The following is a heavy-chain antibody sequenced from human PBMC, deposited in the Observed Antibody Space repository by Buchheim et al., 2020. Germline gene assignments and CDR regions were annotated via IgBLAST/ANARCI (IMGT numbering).Heavy chain of an antibody. J-gene: IGHJ3*02. Sequence: QLQLQESGPGLLKPSETLSLTCTVSGGSISSYYWSWIRQPPGKGLEWIGYIYYSGSTNYNPSLKSRGTISVDTSKNQFSLKLSSVTAADTAVYYCARWALDDSSGYYPRHAFDIWGQGT. CDR1: GGSISSYY. CDR3: ARWALDDSSGYYPRHAFDI. CDR2: IYYSGST. D-gene: IGHD3-22*01. V-gene: IGHV4-59*08.